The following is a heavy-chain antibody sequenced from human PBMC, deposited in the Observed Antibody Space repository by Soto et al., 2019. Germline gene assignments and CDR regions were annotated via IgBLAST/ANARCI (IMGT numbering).Heavy chain of an antibody. CDR2: ISGSGGST. J-gene: IGHJ6*02. V-gene: IGHV3-23*01. D-gene: IGHD6-6*01. CDR1: GFTFSSYA. CDR3: AKEVAARWRFSPYYGMDV. Sequence: RGSLRLSCAASGFTFSSYAMSWVRQAPGKGLEWVSAISGSGGSTYYADSVKGRFTISRDNSKNTLYLQMNSLRAEDTAVYYCAKEVAARWRFSPYYGMDVWGQGTTVTVSS.